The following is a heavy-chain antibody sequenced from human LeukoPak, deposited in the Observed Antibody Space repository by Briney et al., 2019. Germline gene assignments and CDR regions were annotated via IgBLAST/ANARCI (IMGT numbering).Heavy chain of an antibody. CDR1: GLTVSSNY. CDR3: ARDSYIPNRYYYGMDV. Sequence: GGSLRLSCAASGLTVSSNYMSWIRQPPGKGLEWVSVIYSGDSTYYADSVKGYADSVKGRFTISRDNSKNTLYLQMNSLRAEDTAVYYCARDSYIPNRYYYGMDVWGQGTTVTVSS. D-gene: IGHD2-21*01. J-gene: IGHJ6*02. CDR2: IYSGDST. V-gene: IGHV3-66*01.